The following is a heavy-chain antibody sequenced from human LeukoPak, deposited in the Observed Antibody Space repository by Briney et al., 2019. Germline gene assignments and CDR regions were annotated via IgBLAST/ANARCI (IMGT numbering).Heavy chain of an antibody. CDR1: GFTFSSSW. CDR3: ARGNTLRYYDY. Sequence: GGSLRLSCAASGFTFSSSWMHWVRQAPGKGLVWVSRINSDESTTTYADSVKGRFTISRDNAKNTLYLQMNSLRDEDTAVYYCARGNTLRYYDYWGQGTLVTVSS. CDR2: INSDESTT. V-gene: IGHV3-74*01. J-gene: IGHJ4*02. D-gene: IGHD3-9*01.